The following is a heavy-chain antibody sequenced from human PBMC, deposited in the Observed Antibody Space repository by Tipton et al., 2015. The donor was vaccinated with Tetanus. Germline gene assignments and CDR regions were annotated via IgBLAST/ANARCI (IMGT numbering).Heavy chain of an antibody. D-gene: IGHD5-18*01. CDR2: ISNGNT. CDR1: RGPISSYY. CDR3: VRGRGLGAYSYGFEY. J-gene: IGHJ4*02. Sequence: TLSLTCTVSRGPISSYYWSWIRQPAGKGLEWIGHISNGNTDYTPSLKSRVTLSVDTSKNQFSLKLRSVTAADTAVYYCVRGRGLGAYSYGFEYWGQGALVTVSS. V-gene: IGHV4-4*07.